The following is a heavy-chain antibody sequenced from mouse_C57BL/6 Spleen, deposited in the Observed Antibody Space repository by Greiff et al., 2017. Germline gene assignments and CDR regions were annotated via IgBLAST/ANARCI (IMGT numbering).Heavy chain of an antibody. D-gene: IGHD3-2*02. V-gene: IGHV1-82*01. Sequence: QVQLQQSGPELVKPGASVKISCKASGYAFSSSWMNWVKQRPGKGLEWIGRIYPGDGDTNYNGKFKGKATLTADKSSSTAYMQLSSLTSEDSAVYFCAQQLRSAMDYWCQGTSVTVSS. J-gene: IGHJ4*01. CDR3: AQQLRSAMDY. CDR1: GYAFSSSW. CDR2: IYPGDGDT.